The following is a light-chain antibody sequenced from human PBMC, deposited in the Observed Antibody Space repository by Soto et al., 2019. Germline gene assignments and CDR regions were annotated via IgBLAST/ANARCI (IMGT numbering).Light chain of an antibody. CDR3: QLRSDWPPTYT. J-gene: IGKJ2*01. V-gene: IGKV3-11*01. CDR1: QIVTSS. CDR2: DTF. Sequence: EVVLTQSPATLSLSPGTGATLSCRASQIVTSSLAWYQQRPGLSPRLLIYDTFTRATGIPARFSATGAGTDFTLTISSLEPEDSAVYFCQLRSDWPPTYTFGQGTKSE.